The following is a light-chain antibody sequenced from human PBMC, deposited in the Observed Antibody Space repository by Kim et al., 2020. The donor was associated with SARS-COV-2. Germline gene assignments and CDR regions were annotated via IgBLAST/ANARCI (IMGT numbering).Light chain of an antibody. J-gene: IGLJ2*01. V-gene: IGLV3-19*01. Sequence: SSELTQDPAVSVPLGQTVRITCQGDSLRSYYATWYQQKPGQAPIVVIYGKNNRPAGIPDRFSGSSSGNTASLTIPGTQAGDEADYYCNSRDSNDNVVFGGGTKLTVL. CDR3: NSRDSNDNVV. CDR1: SLRSYY. CDR2: GKN.